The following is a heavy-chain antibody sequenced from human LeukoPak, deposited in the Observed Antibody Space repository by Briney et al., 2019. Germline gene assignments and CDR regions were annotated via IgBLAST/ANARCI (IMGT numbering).Heavy chain of an antibody. CDR3: ASGYCSGGHCYSVYFQH. D-gene: IGHD2-15*01. V-gene: IGHV3-53*01. CDR2: IYSGGNT. CDR1: GFTLSSNY. J-gene: IGHJ1*01. Sequence: GGSLRLSCAASGFTLSSNYMSWVRQAPGKGLEGVAVIYSGGNTSYADSVKGRFTISRDNSKNTLYPQMNSLRAEDTAVYYCASGYCSGGHCYSVYFQHWGQGTLVTVSS.